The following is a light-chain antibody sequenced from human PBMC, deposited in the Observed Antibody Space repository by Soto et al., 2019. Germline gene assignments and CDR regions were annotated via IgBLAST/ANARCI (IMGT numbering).Light chain of an antibody. CDR3: QQYGSSIFT. CDR1: QSVSSSY. CDR2: GAS. Sequence: EIVLTQSPGTLSLSPGERATLSCRASQSVSSSYLAWSQQKPGQAPRLLIYGASGRATGIPYRFSGSGSGTDFTLTISRLGPEDFAVYYCQQYGSSIFTFGPGTKVDIK. J-gene: IGKJ3*01. V-gene: IGKV3-20*01.